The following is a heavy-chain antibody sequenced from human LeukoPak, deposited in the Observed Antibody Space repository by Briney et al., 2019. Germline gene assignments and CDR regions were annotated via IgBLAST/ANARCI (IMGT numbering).Heavy chain of an antibody. D-gene: IGHD1-26*01. CDR3: AKARYSGSPALDF. J-gene: IGHJ4*02. Sequence: GGPLNFSWQRLGLPSGNMARPWSGRPPAKGLRGLAFTRYDESKTFYGDSVRGRFTISRDNSKNTLYLQMNSLTTDDSAVYYCAKARYSGSPALDFWGQGTLVTVSS. CDR1: GLPSGNMA. CDR2: TRYDESKT. V-gene: IGHV3-30*02.